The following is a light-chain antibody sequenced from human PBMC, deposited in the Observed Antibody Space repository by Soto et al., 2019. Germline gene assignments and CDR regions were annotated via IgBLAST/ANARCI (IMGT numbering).Light chain of an antibody. V-gene: IGKV3-15*01. J-gene: IGKJ1*01. CDR1: QSVGTY. CDR2: GAS. Sequence: EIVMTQSPATLSVSPGERATLSCRASQSVGTYLAWYQQKPGQAPRLRIYGASTRAAGISPRFCGGGSGTEFTITISILQSEDLAEYYGQQYNDWPRTFGQGTKVGIK. CDR3: QQYNDWPRT.